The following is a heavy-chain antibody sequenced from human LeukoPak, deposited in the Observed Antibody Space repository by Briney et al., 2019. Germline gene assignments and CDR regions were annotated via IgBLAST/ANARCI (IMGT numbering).Heavy chain of an antibody. CDR1: GGTFTNYG. Sequence: ASVKVSCKASGGTFTNYGISWVRQAPGQGLEWMGWISAYNGNTNYALKFQGRVTMTRDTSISTAYMELSRLRSDDTAVYYCARDFGEFSDRENWFDPWGQGTLVTVSS. J-gene: IGHJ5*02. D-gene: IGHD3-10*01. CDR2: ISAYNGNT. V-gene: IGHV1-18*01. CDR3: ARDFGEFSDRENWFDP.